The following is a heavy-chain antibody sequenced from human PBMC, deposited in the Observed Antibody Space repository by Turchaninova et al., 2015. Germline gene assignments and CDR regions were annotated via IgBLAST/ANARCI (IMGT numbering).Heavy chain of an antibody. J-gene: IGHJ4*02. D-gene: IGHD1-26*01. CDR3: ARGGTYFKGFEF. V-gene: IGHV6-1*03. CDR2: HYSRSGWYY. Sequence: QVQLQQSGPGLVKPSQTLSLPCAISGDSVSSSSAAWNWIRQSPSKGLEWLGRHYSRSGWYYDYGLSVEGSIPNQCTTSENQFALRVNSVTPEETAVYYCARGGTYFKGFEFWGQGALVTVSS. CDR1: GDSVSSSSAA.